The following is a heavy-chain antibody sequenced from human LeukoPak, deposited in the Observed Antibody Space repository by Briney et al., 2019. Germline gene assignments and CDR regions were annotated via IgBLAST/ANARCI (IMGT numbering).Heavy chain of an antibody. CDR1: GYSISSGYY. CDR3: ARGVAPSKGDI. V-gene: IGHV4-38-2*02. D-gene: IGHD2-15*01. J-gene: IGHJ3*02. CDR2: IYHSGST. Sequence: SETLSLTCSVSGYSISSGYYWGWIRQPPGKGLEWIGSIYHSGSTYYNPSLKSRVTISVDTSKNQFSLKLSSVTAADTAVYYCARGVAPSKGDIWGQGTMVTVSS.